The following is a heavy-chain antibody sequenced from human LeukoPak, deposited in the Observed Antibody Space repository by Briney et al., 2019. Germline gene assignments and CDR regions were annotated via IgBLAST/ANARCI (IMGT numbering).Heavy chain of an antibody. D-gene: IGHD3-10*01. Sequence: GGSLRLSCAASGFTFSSYGMSWVRQAPGEGRGWVSAISGSGGSTYYAGSVKGRFTISRDNSKNTLYLQMNSLRAEDTAVYYCAKEESAEWFGELYYFDYWGQGTLVTVSS. J-gene: IGHJ4*02. CDR2: ISGSGGST. CDR1: GFTFSSYG. CDR3: AKEESAEWFGELYYFDY. V-gene: IGHV3-23*01.